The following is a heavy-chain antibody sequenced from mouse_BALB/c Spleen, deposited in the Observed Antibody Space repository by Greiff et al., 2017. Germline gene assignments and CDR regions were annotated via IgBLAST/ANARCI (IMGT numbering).Heavy chain of an antibody. CDR1: GFSLTSYG. CDR2: IWSGGST. J-gene: IGHJ4*01. Sequence: QVQLKQSGPGLVQPSQSLSITCTVSGFSLTSYGVHWVRQSPGKGLEWLGVIWSGGSTDYNAAFISRLSISKDNSKSQVFFKMNSLQANDTAIYYCARGPYSYAMDYWGQGTSVTVSS. V-gene: IGHV2-2*02. CDR3: ARGPYSYAMDY.